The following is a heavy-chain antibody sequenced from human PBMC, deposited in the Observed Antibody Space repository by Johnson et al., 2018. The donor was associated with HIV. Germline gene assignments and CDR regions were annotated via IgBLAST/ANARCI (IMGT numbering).Heavy chain of an antibody. D-gene: IGHD1-26*01. CDR1: EFTFSSYP. CDR2: ISYDGRNK. J-gene: IGHJ3*02. Sequence: QMQLVESGGGVVQPGRSPRLACAASEFTFSSYPMHWVRQAPGQGLEWVAVISYDGRNKYYADSVKGRFTISRDNSKNTVYLQMNSLRAEDTAVYYCARDLSGSSTVLSDAFDIWGQGTMVTVSS. CDR3: ARDLSGSSTVLSDAFDI. V-gene: IGHV3-30*04.